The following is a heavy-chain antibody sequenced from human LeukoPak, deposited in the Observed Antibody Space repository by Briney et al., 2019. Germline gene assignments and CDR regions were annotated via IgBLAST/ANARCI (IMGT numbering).Heavy chain of an antibody. V-gene: IGHV3-23*01. D-gene: IGHD3-22*01. Sequence: GGSLRLSCAASGFAFSSYSMSWVRQAPGKGLDWVSAITNSGDSIHYADSVKGRFTISRDNSKNTVYLQMNSLRAEDTAVYYCATGVSRGQYYYDSSNSGGQGTLVTVSS. J-gene: IGHJ4*02. CDR3: ATGVSRGQYYYDSSNS. CDR2: ITNSGDSI. CDR1: GFAFSSYS.